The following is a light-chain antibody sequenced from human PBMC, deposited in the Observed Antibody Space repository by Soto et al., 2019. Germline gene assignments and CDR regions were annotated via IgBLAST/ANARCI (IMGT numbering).Light chain of an antibody. J-gene: IGKJ1*01. CDR1: QSVSRN. CDR2: GVS. CDR3: QQYYYWPPWT. V-gene: IGKV3-15*01. Sequence: ETVMTQSPATPSVSPGERATLFCRASQSVSRNLAWHQQKPGQAPRLLIYGVSTRATGVPDRFSGSGSGTEFTLTISRLQSEDVAVYYCQQYYYWPPWTFGQGTKVEIK.